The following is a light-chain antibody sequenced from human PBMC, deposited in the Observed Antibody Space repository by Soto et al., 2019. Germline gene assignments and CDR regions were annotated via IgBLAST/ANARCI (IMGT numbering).Light chain of an antibody. J-gene: IGLJ1*01. CDR3: CSYAGSYYV. Sequence: QSVLPQPRSVSGSPGPSVTISCTGTSSDVGGYNYVSWYQQHPGKAPKLMIYDVSKRPSGVPDRFSGSKSGNTASLTVSGLQAEDEADYYCCSYAGSYYVFGTGTKRTVL. CDR1: SSDVGGYNY. CDR2: DVS. V-gene: IGLV2-11*01.